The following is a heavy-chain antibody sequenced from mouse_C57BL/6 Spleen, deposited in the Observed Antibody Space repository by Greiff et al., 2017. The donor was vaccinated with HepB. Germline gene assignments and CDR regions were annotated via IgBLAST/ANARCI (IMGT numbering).Heavy chain of an antibody. D-gene: IGHD1-1*01. CDR3: ARPGSRLVWYFDV. V-gene: IGHV5-17*01. J-gene: IGHJ1*03. CDR2: ISSGSSTI. CDR1: GFTFSDYG. Sequence: EVHLVESGGGLVKPGGSLKLSCAASGFTFSDYGIHWVRQAPEKGLEWVAYISSGSSTIYYADTVKGRFTISRDNAKNTLFLQMTSLRSEDTAMYYCARPGSRLVWYFDVWGTGTTVTVSS.